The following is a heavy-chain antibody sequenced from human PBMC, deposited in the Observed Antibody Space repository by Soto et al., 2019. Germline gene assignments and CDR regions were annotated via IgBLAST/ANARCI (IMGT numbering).Heavy chain of an antibody. CDR1: GYSITRDY. CDR2: INPSGGST. D-gene: IGHD3-10*01. CDR3: ARDRFYGPGRYNYFDY. Sequence: SVNLARKTSGYSITRDYRRWVRHATRQGLEWMGIINPSGGSTSYAQKFQGRVTITRDTSATTAYMELSSLRSEDTALYYCARDRFYGPGRYNYFDYWGQGTLVTVSS. J-gene: IGHJ4*02. V-gene: IGHV1-46*01.